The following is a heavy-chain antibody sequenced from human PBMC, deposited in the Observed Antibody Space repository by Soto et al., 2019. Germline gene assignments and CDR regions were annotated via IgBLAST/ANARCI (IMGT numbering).Heavy chain of an antibody. CDR2: MNPNSGNT. Sequence: ASVKVSCKASGYTFTSYDINWVRQATGQGLEWMGWMNPNSGNTGYAQKFQGRVTMTRNTSISTAYMELSSLRSEDTAVYYCARARRHIVVVTAEYYFDYWGQGTLVTVS. J-gene: IGHJ4*02. CDR3: ARARRHIVVVTAEYYFDY. D-gene: IGHD2-21*02. CDR1: GYTFTSYD. V-gene: IGHV1-8*01.